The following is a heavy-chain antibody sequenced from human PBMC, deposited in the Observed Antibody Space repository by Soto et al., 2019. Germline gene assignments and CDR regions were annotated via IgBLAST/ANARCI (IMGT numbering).Heavy chain of an antibody. CDR1: GGTFSSYA. Sequence: QVQLVQSGAEVKKPGSSVKVSCKASGGTFSSYAISWVRQAPGQGLEWMGGIIPIFGTANYAQKFQGRVTIIADESASTAYMELSSVRSEDTVVYYCAASQYYYYYYVMDVWGQGTTVTVSS. CDR3: AASQYYYYYYVMDV. J-gene: IGHJ6*02. D-gene: IGHD4-4*01. V-gene: IGHV1-69*01. CDR2: IIPIFGTA.